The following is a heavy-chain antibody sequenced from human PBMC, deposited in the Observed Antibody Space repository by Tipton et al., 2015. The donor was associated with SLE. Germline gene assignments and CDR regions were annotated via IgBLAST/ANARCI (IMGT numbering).Heavy chain of an antibody. CDR2: INNSGNT. Sequence: TLSLTCTVSGGSISSYDWSWIRQPAGKGLEWIGRINNSGNTNYNSSLKSRVTMSVDTSKRQFSLKLSSVTAADTAVYYCARTLGAIAHTVYDAFDIWGQGKMVTVSS. V-gene: IGHV4-4*07. D-gene: IGHD1-26*01. CDR3: ARTLGAIAHTVYDAFDI. CDR1: GGSISSYD. J-gene: IGHJ3*02.